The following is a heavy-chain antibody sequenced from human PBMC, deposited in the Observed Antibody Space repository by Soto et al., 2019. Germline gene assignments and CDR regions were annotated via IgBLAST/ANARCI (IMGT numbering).Heavy chain of an antibody. CDR1: GFTFSSYS. CDR2: ISSSSSYI. V-gene: IGHV3-21*01. J-gene: IGHJ6*03. CDR3: ARGRDIVATINAAYGDFYMDV. D-gene: IGHD5-12*01. Sequence: GGSLRLSCAASGFTFSSYSMNWVRQAPGKGLEWVSSISSSSSYIYYADSVKGRFTISRDNAKNSLYLQMNSLRAEDTAVYYCARGRDIVATINAAYGDFYMDVWGKGTTVTVSS.